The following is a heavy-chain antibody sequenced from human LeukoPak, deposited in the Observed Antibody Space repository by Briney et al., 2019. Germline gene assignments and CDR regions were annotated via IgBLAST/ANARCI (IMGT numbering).Heavy chain of an antibody. V-gene: IGHV4-59*02. D-gene: IGHD6-13*01. CDR2: INDRGST. Sequence: SEILSLTCTVSGDSVRRYYWSWIRQPPGQGLECLGHINDRGSTNYNPSLQGRVTISIDTSKNQFSLKVNSVTAADTAVYYCVRDSRYGSGWFEDGLDFWGQGTTVTVSS. CDR1: GDSVRRYY. CDR3: VRDSRYGSGWFEDGLDF. J-gene: IGHJ6*02.